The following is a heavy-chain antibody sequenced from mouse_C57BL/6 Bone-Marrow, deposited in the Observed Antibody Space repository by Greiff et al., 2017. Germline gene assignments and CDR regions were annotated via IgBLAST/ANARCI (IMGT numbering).Heavy chain of an antibody. Sequence: QVQLQPSGAELARPGASVKLSCKASGYTFTSYGISWVKQRTGQGLEWIGEIYPRSGNTYYNEKFKGKATLTADNSSSTAYMELRSLTSEDSAVYFCARSRATVVEDAIDYWGQGTSVTVSS. CDR3: ARSRATVVEDAIDY. CDR2: IYPRSGNT. V-gene: IGHV1-81*01. CDR1: GYTFTSYG. J-gene: IGHJ4*01. D-gene: IGHD1-1*01.